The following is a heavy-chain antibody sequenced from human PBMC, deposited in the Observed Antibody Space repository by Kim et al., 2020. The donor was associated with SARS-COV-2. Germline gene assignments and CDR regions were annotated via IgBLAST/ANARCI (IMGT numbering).Heavy chain of an antibody. CDR1: GFTFSSYA. CDR2: ISYDGSNK. J-gene: IGHJ4*02. Sequence: GGSLRLSCAASGFTFSSYAMHWVRQAPGKGLEWVAVISYDGSNKYYADSVKGRFTISRDNSKNTLYLQMNSLRAEDTAVYYCASEGLTFDYWGQGTLVTV. V-gene: IGHV3-30-3*01. CDR3: ASEGLTFDY. D-gene: IGHD7-27*01.